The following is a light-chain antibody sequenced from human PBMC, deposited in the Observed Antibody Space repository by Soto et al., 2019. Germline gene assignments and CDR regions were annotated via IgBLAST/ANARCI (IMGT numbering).Light chain of an antibody. J-gene: IGKJ5*01. CDR1: QSLQHSNGYNY. CDR3: MQGVQMPPIT. CDR2: LAS. V-gene: IGKV2-28*01. Sequence: DIVMTHSPLSLPVTPGEAASISCRSSQSLQHSNGYNYLDWYFQKPGQSPQLLIHLASNRASGVPVRFSGSGSGTDFTLNISSVEAEDVGLYYCMQGVQMPPITFGQGTRLEIK.